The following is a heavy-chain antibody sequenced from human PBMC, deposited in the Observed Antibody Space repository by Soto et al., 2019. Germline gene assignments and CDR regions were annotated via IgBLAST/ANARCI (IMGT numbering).Heavy chain of an antibody. CDR3: ASGYDFLTGYPRGDYYGMDV. V-gene: IGHV4-39*01. CDR1: YGSSISSSCC. Sequence: SVTIRLPCTFAYGSSISSSCCRSWISQPPGKGLEWIGSIYYSGSTYYNPSLKSRVTISVDTSKNQFSLKLSSVTAADTAVYYCASGYDFLTGYPRGDYYGMDVWGQGTSVTVSS. D-gene: IGHD3-9*01. J-gene: IGHJ6*02. CDR2: IYYSGST.